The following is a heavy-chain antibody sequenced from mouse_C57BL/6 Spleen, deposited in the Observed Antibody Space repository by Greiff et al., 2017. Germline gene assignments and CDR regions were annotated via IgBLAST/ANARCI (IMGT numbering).Heavy chain of an antibody. J-gene: IGHJ3*01. CDR1: GYTFTEYT. D-gene: IGHD1-1*01. V-gene: IGHV1-62-2*01. CDR3: ARHEEGVYYYGSRAWFAY. CDR2: FYPGSGSI. Sequence: QVHVKQSGAELVKPGASVKLSCKASGYTFTEYTIHWVKQRSGQGLEWIGWFYPGSGSIKYNEKFKDKATLTADKSSSTVYMELSRLTSEDAAVYFCARHEEGVYYYGSRAWFAYGGQGTLVTVSA.